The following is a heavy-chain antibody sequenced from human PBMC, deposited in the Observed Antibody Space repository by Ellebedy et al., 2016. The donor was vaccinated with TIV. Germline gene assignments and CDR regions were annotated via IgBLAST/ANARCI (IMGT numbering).Heavy chain of an antibody. J-gene: IGHJ4*02. V-gene: IGHV3-30-3*01. Sequence: GESLKISXETSGFTFSQFAVHWVRQALGKGLEWVAVISNDGTNEHYADSVKGRFTVSRDNSRKTVSLQMTSLRDDDTAVYYCARDGSCGGGKCYSGLPDFWGQGTLVTVSS. CDR1: GFTFSQFA. CDR3: ARDGSCGGGKCYSGLPDF. CDR2: ISNDGTNE. D-gene: IGHD2-15*01.